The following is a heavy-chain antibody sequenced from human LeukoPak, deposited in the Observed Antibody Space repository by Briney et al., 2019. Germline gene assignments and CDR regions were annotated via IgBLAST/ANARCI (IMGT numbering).Heavy chain of an antibody. V-gene: IGHV1-18*01. J-gene: IGHJ4*02. CDR3: ARSAGFSHFDY. Sequence: ASVKVSCKTSGYTFTIYGISWVRQAPGQGLEWMGLISAYGNTNYAQNLQGRVTMTTDTSTSTAYMELRSLRSDDTAVYYCARSAGFSHFDYWGQGTLVTVSS. CDR2: ISAYGNT. CDR1: GYTFTIYG. D-gene: IGHD3-9*01.